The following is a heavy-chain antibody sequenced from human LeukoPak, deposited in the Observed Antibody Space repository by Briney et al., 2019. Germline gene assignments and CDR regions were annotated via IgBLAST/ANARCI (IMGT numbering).Heavy chain of an antibody. CDR2: IYHSEST. J-gene: IGHJ3*02. CDR3: ARGRLAFDI. Sequence: SETLSLTCTVSGGSISSGGYYWSWIRQPPGKGLEWIGYIYHSESTYYNPSLKSRVTISVDRSKNQFSLKLSSVTAADTAVYYCARGRLAFDIWGQGTMVTVSS. CDR1: GGSISSGGYY. V-gene: IGHV4-30-2*01.